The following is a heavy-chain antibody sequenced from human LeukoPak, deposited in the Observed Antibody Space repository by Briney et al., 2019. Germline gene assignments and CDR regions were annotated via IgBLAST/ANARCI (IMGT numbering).Heavy chain of an antibody. D-gene: IGHD4-11*01. CDR1: GYSITSGSY. V-gene: IGHV4-38-2*02. CDR2: VYHRGTT. Sequence: PSETLSLTCTVSGYSITSGSYWGWIRQPPGKGLEWIANVYHRGTTYYNPSLKSRLTISVDTSENHFSLRLSSLSAADTAIYYCARFADTNYDAFDIWGQGTLATVSS. J-gene: IGHJ3*02. CDR3: ARFADTNYDAFDI.